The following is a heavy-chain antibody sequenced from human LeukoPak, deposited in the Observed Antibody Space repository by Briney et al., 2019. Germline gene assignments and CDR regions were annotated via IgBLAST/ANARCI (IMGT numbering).Heavy chain of an antibody. Sequence: SETLSLTCTVSGGSTSSYYWSWIRQPAGKGLEWIGRIYTSGSTNYNPSLKSRVTMSVDTSKNQFSLKLSSVTAADTAVYYCARGPCSSTSCPSRGAFDIWGQGTMVTVSS. D-gene: IGHD2-2*01. J-gene: IGHJ3*02. V-gene: IGHV4-4*07. CDR2: IYTSGST. CDR3: ARGPCSSTSCPSRGAFDI. CDR1: GGSTSSYY.